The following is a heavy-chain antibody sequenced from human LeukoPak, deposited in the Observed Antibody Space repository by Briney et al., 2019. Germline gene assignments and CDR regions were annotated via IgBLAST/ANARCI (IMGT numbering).Heavy chain of an antibody. J-gene: IGHJ4*02. CDR2: IGSSSSTI. D-gene: IGHD3-10*01. CDR1: GFTFSSYG. Sequence: GGSLRLSCAASGFTFSSYGMDWVRQAPGKGLEWVSYIGSSSSTIYYTDSVKGRFTISRDNAKNSLYLQMNSLSAEDTAVYYCARDQVEYYYGSGSYYTDYWGQGTLVTVSS. CDR3: ARDQVEYYYGSGSYYTDY. V-gene: IGHV3-48*01.